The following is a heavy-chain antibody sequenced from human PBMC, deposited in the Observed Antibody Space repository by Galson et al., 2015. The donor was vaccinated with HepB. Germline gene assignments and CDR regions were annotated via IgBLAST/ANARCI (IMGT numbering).Heavy chain of an antibody. CDR3: ARVVGATVVSLLYNWFDS. CDR1: GGTFSNYA. Sequence: SVKVSCKASGGTFSNYAISWVRQAPGQGLEWMGVIIPKFDTPDYAQRFQGRVTITADKSTSTAYMELSSLRSEDTAIYYCARVVGATVVSLLYNWFDSWGQGTLVTVSS. D-gene: IGHD1-26*01. J-gene: IGHJ5*01. CDR2: IIPKFDTP. V-gene: IGHV1-69*06.